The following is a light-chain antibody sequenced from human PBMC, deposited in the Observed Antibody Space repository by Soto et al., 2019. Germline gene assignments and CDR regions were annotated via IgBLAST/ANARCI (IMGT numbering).Light chain of an antibody. CDR2: DAS. V-gene: IGKV3-15*01. CDR3: QLYGGSPPRGT. CDR1: QSVNSN. J-gene: IGKJ3*01. Sequence: EIVMTQSPATLSVSPGERATLSCRASQSVNSNLAWYRQKPGQAPRLLISDASTRATGVPARFSGSGSGTEFSLIINRLEPEDFALYYCQLYGGSPPRGTFGPGTTVEI.